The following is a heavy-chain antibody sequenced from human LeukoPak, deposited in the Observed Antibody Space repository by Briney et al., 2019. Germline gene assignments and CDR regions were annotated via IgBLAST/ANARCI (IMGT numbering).Heavy chain of an antibody. J-gene: IGHJ4*02. V-gene: IGHV4-59*01. CDR2: IYYSGST. CDR1: GGSISSYY. D-gene: IGHD2-15*01. CDR3: ASLVVVAAPHFDY. Sequence: SETLSLTCTVSGGSISSYYWSWIRQPPGKGLEWFGYIYYSGSTNYNPSLKSRVTISVDTSKNQFSLKLSSVTAADTAVYYCASLVVVAAPHFDYWGQGTLVTVSS.